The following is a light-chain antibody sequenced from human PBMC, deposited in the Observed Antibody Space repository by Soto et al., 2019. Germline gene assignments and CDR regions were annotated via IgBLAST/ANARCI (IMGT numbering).Light chain of an antibody. Sequence: QSALTQPPSASGSPGQSVTISCTGTRSDVGGYNYVSWYQQHPGKAPKLMIYEVSKRPSGVPDRFSGSKSGNTASLPVSGLQAEDEADYYCSSYAGSNIPVVFGGGTKVTVL. CDR2: EVS. V-gene: IGLV2-8*01. CDR1: RSDVGGYNY. J-gene: IGLJ2*01. CDR3: SSYAGSNIPVV.